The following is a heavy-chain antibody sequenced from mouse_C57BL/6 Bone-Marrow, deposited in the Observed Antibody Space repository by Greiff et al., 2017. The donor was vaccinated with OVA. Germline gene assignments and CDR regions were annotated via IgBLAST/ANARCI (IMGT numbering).Heavy chain of an antibody. J-gene: IGHJ2*01. Sequence: QVQLQQSGADLVKPGASVKLSCKASGYTFTSYWMQWVKQRPGQGLEWIGEIDPSDSYTNYNQKFKGKATLTVDTSSSTAYMQLSSLTSEDSAVYYCARYDYDSFDYWGQGTTLTVSS. CDR3: ARYDYDSFDY. CDR1: GYTFTSYW. CDR2: IDPSDSYT. D-gene: IGHD2-4*01. V-gene: IGHV1-50*01.